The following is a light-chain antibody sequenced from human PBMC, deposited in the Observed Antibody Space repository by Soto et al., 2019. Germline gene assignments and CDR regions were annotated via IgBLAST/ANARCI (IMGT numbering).Light chain of an antibody. CDR1: QTISSW. CDR3: QHYNSYSEA. V-gene: IGKV1-5*03. CDR2: KAS. J-gene: IGKJ1*01. Sequence: DIPMTQSPSTLSGSVGDRVTITCRASQTISSWLAWYQQKPGKAPKLLIYKASTLKSGVPSRFSGSGSGTEFTLTISSVQPDDFATYYCQHYNSYSEAFGQGTKVELK.